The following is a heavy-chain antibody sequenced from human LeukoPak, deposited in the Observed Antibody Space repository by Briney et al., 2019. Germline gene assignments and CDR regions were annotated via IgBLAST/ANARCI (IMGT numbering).Heavy chain of an antibody. J-gene: IGHJ4*02. Sequence: ASVKVSCKASGYTFTTYGISWVRQAPGQGLEWMGWISAYNGNTNYAQELQGRVTMTTDTSTSTAYMELRSLRSDDTAVYYCARGYYYDSSGYYFGPYFDYWGQGTLVTVSS. CDR3: ARGYYYDSSGYYFGPYFDY. V-gene: IGHV1-18*01. D-gene: IGHD3-22*01. CDR1: GYTFTTYG. CDR2: ISAYNGNT.